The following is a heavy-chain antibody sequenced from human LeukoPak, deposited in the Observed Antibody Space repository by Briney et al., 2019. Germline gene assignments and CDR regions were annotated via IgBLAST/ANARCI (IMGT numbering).Heavy chain of an antibody. CDR2: INHSGST. CDR3: AGGSSSFDY. CDR1: GGSISSSSYY. J-gene: IGHJ4*02. D-gene: IGHD2-2*01. Sequence: SETLSLTCTVSGGSISSSSYYWSWIRQPPGKGLEWIGEINHSGSTNYNPSLKSRVTISVDTSKNQFSLKLSSVTAADTAVYYCAGGSSSFDYWGQGTLVTVSS. V-gene: IGHV4-39*07.